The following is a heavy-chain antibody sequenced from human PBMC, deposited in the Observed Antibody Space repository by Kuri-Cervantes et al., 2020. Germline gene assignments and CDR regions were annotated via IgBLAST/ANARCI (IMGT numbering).Heavy chain of an antibody. Sequence: GGSLRLSCAASGFTFDNYAMSWVRQAPGKGLEWVSSISSSSSYIYYADSVKGRFTISRDNSKNTLHLQMNSLRAEDAAVYYCAKSAGDYAPLDYWGQGTLVTVSS. D-gene: IGHD4-17*01. CDR2: ISSSSSYI. CDR3: AKSAGDYAPLDY. J-gene: IGHJ4*02. CDR1: GFTFDNYA. V-gene: IGHV3-23*01.